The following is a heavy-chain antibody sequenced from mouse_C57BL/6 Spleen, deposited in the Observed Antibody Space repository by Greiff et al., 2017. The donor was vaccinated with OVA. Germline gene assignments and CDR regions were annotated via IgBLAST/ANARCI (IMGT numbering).Heavy chain of an antibody. CDR2: IDPSDSYT. CDR3: ARGVAYYGSSFAY. CDR1: GYTFTSYW. D-gene: IGHD1-1*01. Sequence: VQLQQSGAELVRPGTSVKLSCKASGYTFTSYWMHWVKQRPGQGLEWIGVIDPSDSYTNYNQKFKGKATLTVDTSSSTAYMQLSSLTSEDSAVYYCARGVAYYGSSFAYWGQGTLVTVSA. V-gene: IGHV1-59*01. J-gene: IGHJ3*01.